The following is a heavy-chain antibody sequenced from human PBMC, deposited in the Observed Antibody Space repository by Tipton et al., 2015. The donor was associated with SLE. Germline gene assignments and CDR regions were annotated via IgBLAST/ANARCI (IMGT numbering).Heavy chain of an antibody. Sequence: TLSLTCTVSGGSISSSSCYWGCILQRPGKGLEWIGNIYYSRSTYYNPSLKSRVTISIDTSKNQFSLKLSSVTAAGTAVYYCARRQFGYDAFDIWGQGTMVTVSS. V-gene: IGHV4-39*07. J-gene: IGHJ3*02. CDR1: GGSISSSSCY. CDR3: ARRQFGYDAFDI. CDR2: IYYSRST. D-gene: IGHD3-10*01.